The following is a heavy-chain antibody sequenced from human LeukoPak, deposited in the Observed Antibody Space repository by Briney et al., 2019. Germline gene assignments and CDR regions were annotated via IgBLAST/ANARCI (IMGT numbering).Heavy chain of an antibody. Sequence: GASVKVSCKASGYTFTSYGISWVRRAPGQGLEWMGWISAYDANTNYAPKLQGRVTVTTDTSTSTAYMELRSLRSDDTAVYYCARDLRGTVAYFDYWGQGTLVTVSS. CDR2: ISAYDANT. CDR3: ARDLRGTVAYFDY. D-gene: IGHD4-23*01. CDR1: GYTFTSYG. V-gene: IGHV1-18*01. J-gene: IGHJ4*02.